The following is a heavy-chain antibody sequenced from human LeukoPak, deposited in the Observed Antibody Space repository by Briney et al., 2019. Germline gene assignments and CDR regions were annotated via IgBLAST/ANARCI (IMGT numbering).Heavy chain of an antibody. J-gene: IGHJ6*03. Sequence: SSETLSLTCTVSGGSISSSSYYWGWIRQPPGKGLEWIGGIYYSGSTYYNPSLKSRVTISVDTSKNQFSLKLSSVTAADTAVHYCARLGIAAAGAYYYYYYMDVWGKGTTVTISS. CDR2: IYYSGST. CDR3: ARLGIAAAGAYYYYYYMDV. CDR1: GGSISSSSYY. D-gene: IGHD6-13*01. V-gene: IGHV4-39*01.